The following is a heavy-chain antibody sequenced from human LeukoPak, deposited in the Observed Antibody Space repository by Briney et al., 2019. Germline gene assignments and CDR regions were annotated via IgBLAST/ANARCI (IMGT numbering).Heavy chain of an antibody. V-gene: IGHV3-15*01. J-gene: IGHJ4*02. Sequence: PGGSLRLSCAASGFTFSNACMCWVRQAPGKGLEWVGHIKTKTDGGTTDYAAPVKGRFTISRDDSKNTLYLQMNSLKTEDTALYYCTTGTWIQLWLADYWGQGTLVTVSS. CDR2: IKTKTDGGTT. CDR1: GFTFSNAC. CDR3: TTGTWIQLWLADY. D-gene: IGHD5-18*01.